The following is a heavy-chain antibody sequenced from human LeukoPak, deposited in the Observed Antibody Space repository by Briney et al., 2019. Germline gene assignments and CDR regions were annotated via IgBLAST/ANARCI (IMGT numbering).Heavy chain of an antibody. CDR1: GCSFIWFV. CDR2: ISESGGTT. D-gene: IGHD3-3*01. CDR3: AKSGPGSGNAWTDF. J-gene: IGHJ4*02. Sequence: PGWSLTLSFAASGCSFIWFVRSWVRQARGKGLDGVCVISESGGTTYYADSVKGRFTISRDNSKNTLYLQMNSLRAEDTAVYYCAKSGPGSGNAWTDFWGQGTLVTVSS. V-gene: IGHV3-23*01.